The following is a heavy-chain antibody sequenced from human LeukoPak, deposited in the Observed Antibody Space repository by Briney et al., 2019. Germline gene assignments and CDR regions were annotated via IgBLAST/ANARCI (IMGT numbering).Heavy chain of an antibody. V-gene: IGHV1-69*05. CDR2: IIPIFGTA. Sequence: ASVKVSCKASGGTFSSYAISWVRQAPGQGLEWIGRIIPIFGTANYAQKFQGRVTITTDESTSTAYMELSSLRSEDTAVYYCASKHDYGDSYYYYYMDVWGKGTTVTVSS. J-gene: IGHJ6*03. CDR3: ASKHDYGDSYYYYYMDV. D-gene: IGHD4-17*01. CDR1: GGTFSSYA.